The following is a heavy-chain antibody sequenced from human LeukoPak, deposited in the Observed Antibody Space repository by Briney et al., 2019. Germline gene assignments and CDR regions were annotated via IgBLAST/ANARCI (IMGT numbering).Heavy chain of an antibody. D-gene: IGHD3-3*01. CDR2: ISAYNGNT. V-gene: IGHV1-18*01. CDR1: GYTFTSYG. Sequence: ASVKVSCKASGYTFTSYGISWVRQAPGQGLEWMGWISAYNGNTNYAQKLQGRVTMTTDTSTSTAYMELRSLRSDDTAVYYCARVLGWSGYYYYYYMDVWGKGTTVTVSS. CDR3: ARVLGWSGYYYYYYMDV. J-gene: IGHJ6*03.